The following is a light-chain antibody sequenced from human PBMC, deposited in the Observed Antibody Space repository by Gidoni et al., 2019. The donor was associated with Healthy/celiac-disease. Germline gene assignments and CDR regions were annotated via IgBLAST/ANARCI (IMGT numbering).Light chain of an antibody. Sequence: DIQMTQSLSSVSASVGDRVTITCRASQGISSWLIWYQQKPGKAPKLLIYAASSLQSGVPSRFSGSGSGTDFTLTISSLQPEDFATYYCQQANSFPWTFGQGTKVEIK. CDR1: QGISSW. V-gene: IGKV1D-12*01. J-gene: IGKJ1*01. CDR2: AAS. CDR3: QQANSFPWT.